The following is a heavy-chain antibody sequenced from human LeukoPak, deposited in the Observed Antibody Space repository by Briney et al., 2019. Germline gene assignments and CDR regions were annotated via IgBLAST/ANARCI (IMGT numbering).Heavy chain of an antibody. CDR1: GFTFSSYW. CDR3: ARESSIAARPRPAFDI. V-gene: IGHV3-74*01. Sequence: GGSLRLSCAASGFTFSSYWMYWVRQAPGKGLVWVSRINTDGSSTSYADSVKGRFTISRDNAKNTLYLQMNSLRAEDTAVYYCARESSIAARPRPAFDIWGQGTMVTVSS. CDR2: INTDGSST. J-gene: IGHJ3*02. D-gene: IGHD6-6*01.